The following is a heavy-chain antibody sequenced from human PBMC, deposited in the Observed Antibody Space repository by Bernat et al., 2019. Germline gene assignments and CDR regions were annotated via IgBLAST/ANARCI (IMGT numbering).Heavy chain of an antibody. Sequence: QVQLVESGGGVVQPGRSLRLSCAASGFTFSSYAMHWVRQAPGKGLEWVAVISYDGSNKYYADSVKGRFTIFRDNSKNTLYLQMNSLRAEDTAVYYCAREAGSSSWFEPWGQGTLVTVSS. D-gene: IGHD6-6*01. CDR3: AREAGSSSWFEP. CDR2: ISYDGSNK. V-gene: IGHV3-30-3*01. J-gene: IGHJ5*02. CDR1: GFTFSSYA.